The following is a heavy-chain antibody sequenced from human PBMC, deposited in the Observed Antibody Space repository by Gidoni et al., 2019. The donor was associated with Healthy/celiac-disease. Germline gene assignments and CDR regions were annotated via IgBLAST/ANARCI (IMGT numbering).Heavy chain of an antibody. Sequence: EVQLVESGGGLVKPGGSLRLSCAASGFTFSSYSMNWVRQAPGKGLEWVSSISSSSSYIYYADSVKGRFTISRDNAKNSLYLQMNSLRAEDTAVDYCAREPSIEVDTQEDNWGQGTLVTVSS. CDR1: GFTFSSYS. J-gene: IGHJ4*02. V-gene: IGHV3-21*01. CDR2: ISSSSSYI. D-gene: IGHD5-18*01. CDR3: AREPSIEVDTQEDN.